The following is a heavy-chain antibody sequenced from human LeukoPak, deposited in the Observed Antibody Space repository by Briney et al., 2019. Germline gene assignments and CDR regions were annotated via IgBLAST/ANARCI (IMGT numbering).Heavy chain of an antibody. CDR1: GGSFSGYY. Sequence: SETLSLTCAVYGGSFSGYYWSWIRQPPGKGLEGIGEINHSGSTNYNPSLKSRVTISVDTSKNQFSLKLSPVTAADTAVYYCARFGPTYYYYYMDVWGKGTTVTISS. D-gene: IGHD3-16*01. V-gene: IGHV4-34*01. CDR2: INHSGST. CDR3: ARFGPTYYYYYMDV. J-gene: IGHJ6*03.